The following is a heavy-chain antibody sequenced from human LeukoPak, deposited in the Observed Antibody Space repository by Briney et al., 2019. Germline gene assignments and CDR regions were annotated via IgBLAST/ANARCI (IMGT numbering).Heavy chain of an antibody. CDR1: GYTFTSYG. V-gene: IGHV1-18*01. J-gene: IGHJ6*03. CDR2: ISAYIGNT. D-gene: IGHD3-16*01. Sequence: ASVKVSCKASGYTFTSYGISWVRQAPGQGLEWMGWISAYIGNTNYAQKLQGRVTMTTDTSTSTAYMELRSLRSDDTAVYYCARDPTPISKVGIGGYYYYMDVWGKGTTVTVSS. CDR3: ARDPTPISKVGIGGYYYYMDV.